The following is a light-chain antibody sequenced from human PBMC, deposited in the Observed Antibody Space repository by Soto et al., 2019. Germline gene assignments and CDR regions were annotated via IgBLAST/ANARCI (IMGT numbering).Light chain of an antibody. V-gene: IGKV1-39*01. CDR3: QQSDSTPRT. CDR1: QSISSY. Sequence: DIQMTQSPSSLSASVGDRVTITCRASQSISSYLNWYQQKPGKAPKLLIYAASILKSGVPSRYSGSGSGTDFTLTISSLQPEDFATYYCQQSDSTPRTFRQGTKVEIK. CDR2: AAS. J-gene: IGKJ1*01.